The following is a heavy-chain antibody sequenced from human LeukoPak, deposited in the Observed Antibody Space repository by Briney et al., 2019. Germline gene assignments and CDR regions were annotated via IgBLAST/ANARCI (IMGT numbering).Heavy chain of an antibody. Sequence: GGSLRLSCAASGFTFSNYWMTWVRQAPGKGREWVANIKQDGSETYYVDSVKGRFTISRDNAKNSLYLQMNSLRAEDTAVYYCARSETTYYYDSSVYFYYYYGMDVWGQGTTVTVSS. CDR1: GFTFSNYW. CDR3: ARSETTYYYDSSVYFYYYYGMDV. V-gene: IGHV3-7*01. D-gene: IGHD3-22*01. J-gene: IGHJ6*02. CDR2: IKQDGSET.